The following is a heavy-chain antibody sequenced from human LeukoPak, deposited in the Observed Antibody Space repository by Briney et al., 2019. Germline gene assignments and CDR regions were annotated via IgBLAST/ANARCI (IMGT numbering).Heavy chain of an antibody. CDR2: ISAYNGNI. V-gene: IGHV1-18*04. D-gene: IGHD3-10*01. Sequence: ASVKVSCKASGYTFSSYGISWVRQAPGQGLEWMGWISAYNGNINYIEKFQGRVIMTTDTSTSTAYMELRSLRSDDTAVYYCAREHGSGTYYNPVGFDYWGQGTLVTVSS. CDR3: AREHGSGTYYNPVGFDY. J-gene: IGHJ4*02. CDR1: GYTFSSYG.